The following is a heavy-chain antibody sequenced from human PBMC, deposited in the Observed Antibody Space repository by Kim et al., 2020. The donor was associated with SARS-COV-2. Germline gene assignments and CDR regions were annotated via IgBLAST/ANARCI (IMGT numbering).Heavy chain of an antibody. D-gene: IGHD3-22*01. Sequence: GESLKISCKGSGYSFTSYWIGWVRQMPGKGLEWMGIIYPGDSDTRYSPSFQGQVTISADKSISTAYLQWSSLKASDTAMYYCARHLHDSSGYALDAFDIWGQGTMVTVSS. CDR3: ARHLHDSSGYALDAFDI. CDR1: GYSFTSYW. V-gene: IGHV5-51*01. J-gene: IGHJ3*02. CDR2: IYPGDSDT.